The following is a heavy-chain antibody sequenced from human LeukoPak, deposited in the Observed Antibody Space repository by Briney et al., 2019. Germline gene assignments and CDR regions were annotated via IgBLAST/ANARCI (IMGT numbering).Heavy chain of an antibody. V-gene: IGHV4-39*01. J-gene: IGHJ3*02. CDR1: GGSIGGHTFY. D-gene: IGHD6-19*01. Sequence: PSETLSLTCNVSGGSIGGHTFYWDWIRQPPGKGLEWIATIYYNGNTFYNPSLRSRVAISIDMSKSQFSLHLSSVNAADTAIYYCARLTALAGHRGAFDIWGPGTMVTVSS. CDR3: ARLTALAGHRGAFDI. CDR2: IYYNGNT.